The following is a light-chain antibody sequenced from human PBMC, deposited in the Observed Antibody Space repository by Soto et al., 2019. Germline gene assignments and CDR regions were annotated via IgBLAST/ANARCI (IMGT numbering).Light chain of an antibody. CDR1: RDVYINA. J-gene: IGKJ1*01. CDR3: QQYGTSPWT. V-gene: IGKV3-20*01. CDR2: GAS. Sequence: VVLTQSPATLSLSPGEPATLSCRASRDVYINALAWYQQKPGRTPTLLIYGASTRATGIPDRFSATGSGTDFSLTISRLEPEDFAVYYCQQYGTSPWTFGQGTKVEIK.